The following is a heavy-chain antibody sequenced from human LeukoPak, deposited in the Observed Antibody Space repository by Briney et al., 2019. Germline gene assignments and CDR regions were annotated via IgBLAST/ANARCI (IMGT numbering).Heavy chain of an antibody. D-gene: IGHD3-10*01. CDR3: ARVPNYGSGES. V-gene: IGHV3-21*01. J-gene: IGHJ5*02. Sequence: PRGSLRLSCAASGFTFVSYTMSWVRQAPGKGLEWVSSISSTSNYIYYADSVKGRFTISRDNARNSLYLQMNSLRAEDTAEYYRARVPNYGSGESWGQGTLVTVSS. CDR2: ISSTSNYI. CDR1: GFTFVSYT.